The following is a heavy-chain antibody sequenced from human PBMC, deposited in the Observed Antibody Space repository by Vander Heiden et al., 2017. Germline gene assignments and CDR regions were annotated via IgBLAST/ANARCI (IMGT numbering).Heavy chain of an antibody. CDR1: GFTFSGYG. CDR3: ARATVVPAAIGSLDV. Sequence: QVQLVESGGGVVQPGRSLRPSCAASGFTFSGYGMHWVRQAPGKGLEWVAVIWYDGSNKYYADSVKGRFTISRDNSKNTLYLQMNSLRAEDTAVYYCARATVVPAAIGSLDVWGQGTTVTVSS. D-gene: IGHD2-2*02. CDR2: IWYDGSNK. J-gene: IGHJ6*02. V-gene: IGHV3-33*01.